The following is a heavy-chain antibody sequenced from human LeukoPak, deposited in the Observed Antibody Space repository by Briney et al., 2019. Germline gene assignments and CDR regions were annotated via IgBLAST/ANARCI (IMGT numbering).Heavy chain of an antibody. CDR1: GYNFASYG. V-gene: IGHV1-18*01. CDR3: ERDLPGYGYCDY. D-gene: IGHD5-18*01. J-gene: IGHJ4*02. Sequence: ASVNVSFKASGYNFASYGITWVRQAPGQGLEWMGWISAYNGNINYAQTFHGRVTMTTYTSTAYMEMRSLRSDDTAVYYCERDLPGYGYCDYWGQGPLVTVSS. CDR2: ISAYNGNI.